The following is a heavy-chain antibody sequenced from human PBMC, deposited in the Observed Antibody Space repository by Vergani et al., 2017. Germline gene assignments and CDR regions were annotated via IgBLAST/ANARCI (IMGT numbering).Heavy chain of an antibody. CDR2: IYHSGST. Sequence: QVQLQESGPGLVKPSETLSLTCAVSGYSISSGYYWGWIRQPPGKGLEWIGSIYHSGSTYYNPSLKSRVTISVDTSKNQFSLKLSSVTAADTAVYYCVRAGTTPTYAFDIWGQGTMVTVSS. CDR1: GYSISSGYY. D-gene: IGHD1-7*01. CDR3: VRAGTTPTYAFDI. V-gene: IGHV4-38-2*01. J-gene: IGHJ3*02.